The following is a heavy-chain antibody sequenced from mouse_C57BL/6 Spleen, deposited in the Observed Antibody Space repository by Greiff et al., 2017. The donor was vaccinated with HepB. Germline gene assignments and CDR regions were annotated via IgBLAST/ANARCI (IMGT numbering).Heavy chain of an antibody. V-gene: IGHV1-50*01. Sequence: VQLQQSGAELVKPGASVKLSCKASGYTFTSYWMQWVKQRPGQGLEWIGEIDPSDSYTNYNQKFKGKATLTVDTSSSTAYMQLSSLTSEDSAVYYCARSGTAQATAYWGQGTLVTVSA. CDR2: IDPSDSYT. D-gene: IGHD3-2*02. CDR1: GYTFTSYW. J-gene: IGHJ3*01. CDR3: ARSGTAQATAY.